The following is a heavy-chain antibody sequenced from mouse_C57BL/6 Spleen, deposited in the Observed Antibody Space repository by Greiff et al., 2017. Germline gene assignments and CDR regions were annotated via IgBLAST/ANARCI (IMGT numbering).Heavy chain of an antibody. CDR3: ARKDYSNLYAVDY. J-gene: IGHJ4*01. CDR2: IDPSDSYT. CDR1: GYTFTSYW. D-gene: IGHD2-5*01. Sequence: QVQLQQPGAELVRPGTSVKLSCKASGYTFTSYWMHWVKQRPGQGLEWIGVIDPSDSYTNYNQKFKGKATLTVDTSSSPAYMQLSSLTSEDSAVYYCARKDYSNLYAVDYWGQGTSVTVSS. V-gene: IGHV1-59*01.